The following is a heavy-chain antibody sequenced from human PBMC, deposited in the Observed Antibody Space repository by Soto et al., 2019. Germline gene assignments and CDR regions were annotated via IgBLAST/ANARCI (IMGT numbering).Heavy chain of an antibody. CDR3: ARDRVYDLLPAREYALDV. V-gene: IGHV1-69*12. CDR1: GGSFRNYG. CDR2: IMPVFGTA. J-gene: IGHJ6*02. D-gene: IGHD3-9*01. Sequence: QVQLVQSGAEVKKPGSSVRVSCKVSGGSFRNYGITWVRQSPGQGLEWMGGIMPVFGTAVYAQKFQGRVTISADELKTTASLALRSLSSVVTAVYFCARDRVYDLLPAREYALDVWGQGDTVTV.